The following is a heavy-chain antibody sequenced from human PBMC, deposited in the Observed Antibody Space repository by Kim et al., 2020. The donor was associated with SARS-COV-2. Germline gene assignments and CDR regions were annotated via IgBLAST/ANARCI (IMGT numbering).Heavy chain of an antibody. V-gene: IGHV3-23*01. D-gene: IGHD3-9*01. Sequence: GGSLRLSCAASGFTFSSYAMSWVRQAPGKGLEWVSAISGSGGSTYYADAVKGRFTISRDNSKSTLYLQMNRLRAEDPAVYYCAKASQILRYFELYVDYWGQGTLVTVSS. CDR1: GFTFSSYA. CDR2: ISGSGGST. CDR3: AKASQILRYFELYVDY. J-gene: IGHJ4*02.